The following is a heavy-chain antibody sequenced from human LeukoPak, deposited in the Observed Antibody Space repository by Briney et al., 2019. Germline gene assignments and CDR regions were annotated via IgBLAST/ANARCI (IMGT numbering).Heavy chain of an antibody. D-gene: IGHD6-6*01. CDR1: GFTFSSYW. CDR2: IKQDGSEK. CDR3: ARGDQDSSSPGYYYMDV. Sequence: GGSLRLSCAASGFTFSSYWMSWVRQAPGKGLEWVANIKQDGSEKYYVDSVKGRFTISRDNAKNSLYLQMNSLRAEDTAVYYCARGDQDSSSPGYYYMDVWGKGTTVTVSS. V-gene: IGHV3-7*01. J-gene: IGHJ6*03.